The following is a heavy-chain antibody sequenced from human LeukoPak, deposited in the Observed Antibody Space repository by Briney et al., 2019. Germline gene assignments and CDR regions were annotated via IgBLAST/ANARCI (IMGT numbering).Heavy chain of an antibody. D-gene: IGHD2-2*01. CDR1: GFTVSNSF. CDR2: IYYSGST. J-gene: IGHJ5*02. V-gene: IGHV4-59*02. CDR3: AGSAIINWFDP. Sequence: PGGSLRLSCAASGFTVSNSFMTWVRQAPGKGLEWIGYIYYSGSTNYNPSLKSRVTISVDTSRNQFSLKLSSVTAADTAVYYCAGSAIINWFDPWGQGTLVTVSP.